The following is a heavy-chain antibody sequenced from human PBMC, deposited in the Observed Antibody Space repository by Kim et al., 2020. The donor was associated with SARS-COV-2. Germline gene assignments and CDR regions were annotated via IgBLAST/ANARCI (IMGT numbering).Heavy chain of an antibody. CDR3: AREDSSGYYPTD. J-gene: IGHJ4*02. D-gene: IGHD3-22*01. CDR2: IIPIFGTA. V-gene: IGHV1-69*13. Sequence: SVKVSCKASGGTFSSYAISWVRQAPGQGLEWMGGIIPIFGTANYAQNFQGRVTITADESTSTAYMELSSLRSEDTAVYYCAREDSSGYYPTDWGQGTLVTVSS. CDR1: GGTFSSYA.